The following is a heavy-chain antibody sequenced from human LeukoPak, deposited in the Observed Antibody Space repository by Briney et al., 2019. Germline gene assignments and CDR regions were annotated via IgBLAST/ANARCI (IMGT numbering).Heavy chain of an antibody. D-gene: IGHD1-26*01. J-gene: IGHJ5*02. Sequence: GGSLRLSCAASGFTFSSYAMSWVRQAPGKGLEWVSAISGSGGSTYYADSVKGRFTISRDNAKNSLYLQMNSLRAEDTAVYYCAKGSGSYLSWFDPWGQGTLVTVSS. CDR3: AKGSGSYLSWFDP. V-gene: IGHV3-23*01. CDR1: GFTFSSYA. CDR2: ISGSGGST.